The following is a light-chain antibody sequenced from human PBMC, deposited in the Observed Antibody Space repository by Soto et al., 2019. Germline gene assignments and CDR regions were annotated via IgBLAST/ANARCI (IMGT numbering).Light chain of an antibody. CDR2: AAS. V-gene: IGKV1-39*01. J-gene: IGKJ5*01. CDR3: QQSYSTSIT. Sequence: QMTQSPSSLSASVGYRVTITCRASQSISNHLNWYQQKPGKAPKLLIYAASSLQSGVPSRFSGSGSGTDFTLTISSLQPEDFATYYCQQSYSTSITFGQGTRLEIK. CDR1: QSISNH.